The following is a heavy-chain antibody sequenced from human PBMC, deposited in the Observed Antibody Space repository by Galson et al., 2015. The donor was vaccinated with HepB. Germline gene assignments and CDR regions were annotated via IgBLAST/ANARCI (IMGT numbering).Heavy chain of an antibody. CDR2: ISGSGGST. CDR1: GFTFSSYA. D-gene: IGHD6-13*01. J-gene: IGHJ6*02. CDR3: ARGAAAGGAYGMDV. Sequence: SLRLSCAASGFTFSSYAMSWVRQAPGKGLEWVSAISGSGGSTYYADSVKGRFTISRDNSKNTLYLQMNSLRSEDTAVYYCARGAAAGGAYGMDVWGQGTTVTVSS. V-gene: IGHV3-23*01.